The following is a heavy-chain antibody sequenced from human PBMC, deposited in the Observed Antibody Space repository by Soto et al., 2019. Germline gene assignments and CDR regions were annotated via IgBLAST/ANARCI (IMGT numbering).Heavy chain of an antibody. D-gene: IGHD6-13*01. CDR1: GYSISSSHYY. V-gene: IGHV4-39*01. CDR3: ARRIATAASWFHP. Sequence: QLQLQESGPRLVKPSETLSLTCTVSGYSISSSHYYWGWIRQPPGKGLEWIGSIYYSGSTYYNPSLKSRVAIFMDTTSNQFSLKLSSLTAADTAVYYCARRIATAASWFHPWGQGNLVTVSS. CDR2: IYYSGST. J-gene: IGHJ5*02.